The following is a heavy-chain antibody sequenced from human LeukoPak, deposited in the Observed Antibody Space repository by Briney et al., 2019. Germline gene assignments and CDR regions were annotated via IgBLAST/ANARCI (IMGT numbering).Heavy chain of an antibody. Sequence: ASVKVSCKASGSTFSRNSISWVRQVTGQRLEWMGRFIPMVGVAAYAQKFQGRITITEDRSTNTAFMELSSLRSEDTAVYYCARVQAVGVPVAIDAYYSYGMDVWGQGTAVTVSS. D-gene: IGHD2-2*02. CDR1: GSTFSRNS. CDR3: ARVQAVGVPVAIDAYYSYGMDV. CDR2: FIPMVGVA. V-gene: IGHV1-69*04. J-gene: IGHJ6*02.